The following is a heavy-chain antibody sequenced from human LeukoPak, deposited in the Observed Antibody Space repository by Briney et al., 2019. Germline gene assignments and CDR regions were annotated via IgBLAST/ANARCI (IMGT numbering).Heavy chain of an antibody. D-gene: IGHD1-26*01. J-gene: IGHJ5*02. Sequence: SETLSLTCTVSGGSISSYYWSWIRQPPGKGLEWIGYIYYSGSTNYKSSLKSRVTISVDTSKNQFSLKLISVTVADTAIYYCARGQGATVPQVGKNWFDPWGQGTRVTVSS. CDR1: GGSISSYY. V-gene: IGHV4-59*12. CDR3: ARGQGATVPQVGKNWFDP. CDR2: IYYSGST.